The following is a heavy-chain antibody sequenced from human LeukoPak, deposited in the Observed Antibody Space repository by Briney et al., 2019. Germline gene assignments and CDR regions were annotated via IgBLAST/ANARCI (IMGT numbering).Heavy chain of an antibody. CDR1: GGSISSYY. V-gene: IGHV4-59*01. CDR2: IYYSGST. D-gene: IGHD3-10*01. CDR3: ARVPRYYGSGSYYNALYYYYGMDV. Sequence: SETLSLTCTVSGGSISSYYWSWIRQPPGKGLEWIGYIYYSGSTNYNPSLKSRVTISVDTSKNQFSLKLSSVTAADTAVYYCARVPRYYGSGSYYNALYYYYGMDVWGQGTTVTVSS. J-gene: IGHJ6*02.